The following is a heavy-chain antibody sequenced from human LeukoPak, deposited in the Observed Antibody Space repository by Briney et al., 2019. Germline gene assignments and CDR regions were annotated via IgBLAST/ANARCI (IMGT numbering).Heavy chain of an antibody. J-gene: IGHJ5*02. V-gene: IGHV1-2*06. CDR3: ARDERSTAGNWFDP. CDR2: INPNSGGT. D-gene: IGHD1-1*01. Sequence: ASVKVSCKASGYTFTDYYIHLVRQAPGQGLEWMGRINPNSGGTNYAQRFQGRVTVTRDTSISTAYMELSTLRSDDAAVYYCARDERSTAGNWFDPWGQGTLVTVSS. CDR1: GYTFTDYY.